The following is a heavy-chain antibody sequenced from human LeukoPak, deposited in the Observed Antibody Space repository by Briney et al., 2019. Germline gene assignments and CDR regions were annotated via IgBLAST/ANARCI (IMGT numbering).Heavy chain of an antibody. CDR1: GFTVSSNY. D-gene: IGHD1-26*01. Sequence: GGSLRLSCAASGFTVSSNYMSWVRQAPGKGLEWVSVIYSGGSTYYADSVKGRFTISRDNSKNTLYLQMNSLRAEDTAVYYCAREVGATTGYYYYYGMDVWGQGTTVTVSS. CDR2: IYSGGST. CDR3: AREVGATTGYYYYYGMDV. V-gene: IGHV3-53*01. J-gene: IGHJ6*02.